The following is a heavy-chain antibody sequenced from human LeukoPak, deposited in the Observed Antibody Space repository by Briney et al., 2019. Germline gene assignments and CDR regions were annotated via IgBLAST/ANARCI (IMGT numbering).Heavy chain of an antibody. CDR1: GFTFSSYA. CDR2: ISGGGGST. CDR3: ARDKGAATEERSDY. Sequence: PGGSLRLSCAASGFTFSSYAMSWVRQAPGKGLEWVSAISGGGGSTYYADSVKGRFTISRDNSKNSLYLQMNSLRAEDTAVYYCARDKGAATEERSDYWGQGTLVTVSS. J-gene: IGHJ4*02. V-gene: IGHV3-23*01. D-gene: IGHD1-26*01.